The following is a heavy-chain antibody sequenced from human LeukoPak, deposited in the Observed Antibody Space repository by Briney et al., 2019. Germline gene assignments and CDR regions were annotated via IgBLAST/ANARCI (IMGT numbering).Heavy chain of an antibody. CDR2: IYYSGST. Sequence: PSETLSLTCTVSGGPISSYYWSWIRQPPGKGLEWIGYIYYSGSTNYNPSLKSRVTISVDTSKNQFSLKLSSVTAADTAVYYCARQERFGESPRGWFDPWGQGTLVTVSS. CDR1: GGPISSYY. J-gene: IGHJ5*02. CDR3: ARQERFGESPRGWFDP. V-gene: IGHV4-59*08. D-gene: IGHD3-10*01.